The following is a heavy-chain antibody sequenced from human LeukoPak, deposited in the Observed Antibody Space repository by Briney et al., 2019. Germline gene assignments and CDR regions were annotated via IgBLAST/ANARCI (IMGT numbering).Heavy chain of an antibody. CDR1: GFTASSNY. CDR3: ARGRAYGYFDY. Sequence: PGGSLRLSCVASGFTASSNYMSWVRQAPGKGLEWVSVIYSGGSTYYADSVKGRFTISRDNSKNTLYLQMNSLRAEDTAVYYCARGRAYGYFDYWGQGTLVTVSS. D-gene: IGHD2-21*01. J-gene: IGHJ4*02. V-gene: IGHV3-66*01. CDR2: IYSGGST.